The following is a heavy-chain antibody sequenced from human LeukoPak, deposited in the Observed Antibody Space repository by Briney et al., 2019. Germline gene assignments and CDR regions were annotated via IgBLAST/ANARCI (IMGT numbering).Heavy chain of an antibody. D-gene: IGHD3-16*01. CDR2: VNSDGSGT. V-gene: IGHV3-74*01. CDR3: AKGRGFRVWDPWDN. Sequence: GGSLRLSCAAPGFTFSRYSMHWVRQAPGKGLVWVSHVNSDGSGTDYADSVKGRFTISRDNAKDTLYLQMNSLRVEDTAVYYCAKGRGFRVWDPWDNWGQGALVTVSS. J-gene: IGHJ4*02. CDR1: GFTFSRYS.